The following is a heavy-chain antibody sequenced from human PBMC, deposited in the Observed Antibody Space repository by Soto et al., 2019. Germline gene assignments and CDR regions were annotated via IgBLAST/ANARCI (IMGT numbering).Heavy chain of an antibody. D-gene: IGHD6-13*01. CDR3: ARLRGIAAAEPLGKDV. CDR1: GGTFSSYA. J-gene: IGHJ6*02. CDR2: IIPIFGTA. Sequence: GASVKVSCKASGGTFSSYAISWVRQAPGQGLEWMGGIIPIFGTANYAQKFQGRVTITADESTSTAYMELSSLRSEDTAVYYCARLRGIAAAEPLGKDVWGQGTTVTVSS. V-gene: IGHV1-69*13.